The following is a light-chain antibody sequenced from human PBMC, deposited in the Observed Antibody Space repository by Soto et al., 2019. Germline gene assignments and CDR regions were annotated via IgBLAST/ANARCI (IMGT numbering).Light chain of an antibody. V-gene: IGLV2-23*02. CDR1: SSDVGSYNL. CDR3: CSYAGSSTDVV. J-gene: IGLJ2*01. CDR2: EVS. Sequence: QSVLTQPASVSGSPGQSITISCTGTSSDVGSYNLVSWYQQHQGKAPKLMIYEVSKRPSGVSNRFSGSKSGNTASLTISGLQAEDEADYYCCSYAGSSTDVVFGGGTKLTVL.